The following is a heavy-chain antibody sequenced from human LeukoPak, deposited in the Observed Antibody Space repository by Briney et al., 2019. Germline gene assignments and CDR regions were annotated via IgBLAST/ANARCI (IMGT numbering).Heavy chain of an antibody. CDR3: ARDRIAAGNWFDP. Sequence: GGSLRLSCAASGFTFSSYEMNWVRQAPGKGLEWVSYISSSSSTIYYADSVKGRFTISRDNAKNSLYLQMNSLRAEDTAVYYCARDRIAAGNWFDPWGQGTLVTVSS. J-gene: IGHJ5*02. CDR2: ISSSSSTI. CDR1: GFTFSSYE. V-gene: IGHV3-48*03. D-gene: IGHD6-13*01.